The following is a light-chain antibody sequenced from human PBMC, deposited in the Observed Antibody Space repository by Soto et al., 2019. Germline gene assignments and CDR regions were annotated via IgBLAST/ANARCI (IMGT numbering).Light chain of an antibody. CDR3: LQHNAFPLT. Sequence: DIQMTQSPSTLSATQGDRVTITCRASQSISAWLAWYQQKPGKAPKRLIYTASNLQSGVPSRFSGSGSGTQFTLTISSLQPDDFATYYCLQHNAFPLTFGGGTKVDIK. V-gene: IGKV1-5*01. CDR2: TAS. J-gene: IGKJ4*01. CDR1: QSISAW.